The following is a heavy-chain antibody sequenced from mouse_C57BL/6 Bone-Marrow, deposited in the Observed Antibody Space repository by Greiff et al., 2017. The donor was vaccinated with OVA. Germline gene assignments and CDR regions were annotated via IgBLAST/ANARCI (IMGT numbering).Heavy chain of an antibody. CDR3: ARRAGYDAWFAY. CDR2: IDPSDSET. Sequence: QVQLQQPGAELVRPGSSVKLSCKVSGYTFTSYWMHWVKQRPIQGLEWIGNIDPSDSETHYNQKFKDKATLTVDKSSSTAYMQLSSMTSEDSAVYYCARRAGYDAWFAYWGQGTLVTVSA. CDR1: GYTFTSYW. D-gene: IGHD2-3*01. J-gene: IGHJ3*01. V-gene: IGHV1-52*01.